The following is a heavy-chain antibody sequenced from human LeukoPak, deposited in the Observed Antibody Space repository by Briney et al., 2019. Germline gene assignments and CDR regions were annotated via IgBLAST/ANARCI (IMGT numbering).Heavy chain of an antibody. V-gene: IGHV1-2*04. CDR2: INPNSGGT. D-gene: IGHD3-10*01. CDR1: GYTFTGYY. CDR3: ARALYGSGRMVAFDI. Sequence: ASVKVSCKASGYTFTGYYMHWVRQAPGQGLEWMGWINPNSGGTNYAQKFQGWVTMTRDTSISTAYMELSRLRSDDTAVYYCARALYGSGRMVAFDIWGQGTMVTVSS. J-gene: IGHJ3*02.